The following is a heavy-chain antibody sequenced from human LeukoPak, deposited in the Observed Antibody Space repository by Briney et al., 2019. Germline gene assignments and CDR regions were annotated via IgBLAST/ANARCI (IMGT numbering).Heavy chain of an antibody. Sequence: GASVKVSCKASGVIFSSYAITWVRQAPGQGLEWMGGIIPMFGTPNYAQKFQGRVTITADESTNTAYMELSSLRAEDTAVYYCAKVPLRTGLKYFDYWGQGTLVTVSS. V-gene: IGHV1-69*13. CDR3: AKVPLRTGLKYFDY. CDR2: IIPMFGTP. CDR1: GVIFSSYA. D-gene: IGHD3/OR15-3a*01. J-gene: IGHJ4*02.